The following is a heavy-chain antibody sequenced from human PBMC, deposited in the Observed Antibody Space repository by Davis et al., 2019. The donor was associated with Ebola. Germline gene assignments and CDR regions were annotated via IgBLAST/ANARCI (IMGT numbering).Heavy chain of an antibody. CDR2: ISGSGGST. V-gene: IGHV3-23*01. J-gene: IGHJ4*02. CDR3: ARSYSGSRIYDY. D-gene: IGHD1-26*01. CDR1: GFTFSSYA. Sequence: GESLKISCAASGFTFSSYAMSWVRQAPGKGLEWVSAISGSGGSTYYADSVKGRFTISRDNSKNSVYLQMNGLRAEDTAVYYCARSYSGSRIYDYWGQGTLVTVSS.